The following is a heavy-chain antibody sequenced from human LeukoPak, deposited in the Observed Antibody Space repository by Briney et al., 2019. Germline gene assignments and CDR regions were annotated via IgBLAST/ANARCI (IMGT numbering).Heavy chain of an antibody. CDR3: ASLYSGSYRTDY. D-gene: IGHD1-26*01. CDR2: IIPIFGTA. CDR1: GGTFSSYA. V-gene: IGHV1-69*13. Sequence: SVKVSCKDSGGTFSSYAISGVRQAPGQGREWMGGIIPIFGTANYAQKFQGRVTITADESTSTAYMELSSLRSEDTAVYYCASLYSGSYRTDYWGQGTLVTVSS. J-gene: IGHJ4*02.